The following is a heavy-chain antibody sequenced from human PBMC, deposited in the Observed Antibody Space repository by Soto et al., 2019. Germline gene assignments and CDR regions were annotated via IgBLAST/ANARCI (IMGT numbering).Heavy chain of an antibody. J-gene: IGHJ6*02. CDR3: AKDIINHRYTYGYGYYYDGMDL. CDR2: IVPSGGAT. Sequence: QVQLVQSGAEVMKPGASVKVSCKASGYTFTNYYMHWVRQAPGQGLEWMGIIVPSGGATTYAQKFKGRVNMTRDTSTSTVYMELSRLRSEDTAVYYCAKDIINHRYTYGYGYYYDGMDLWGQWTTVTVSS. D-gene: IGHD5-18*01. V-gene: IGHV1-46*01. CDR1: GYTFTNYY.